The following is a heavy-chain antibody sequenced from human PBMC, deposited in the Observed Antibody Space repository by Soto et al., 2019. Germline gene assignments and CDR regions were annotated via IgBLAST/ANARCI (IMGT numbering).Heavy chain of an antibody. CDR3: QTPYAGKIGDALDI. V-gene: IGHV3-23*01. Sequence: GGSLRLSCAASGFTFRIYAMSWVRQVPGKGLEWVSTISDSADSAYYADSVKGRFTISRDNSKNTLYLQMNSLRAEDTAVYYCQTPYAGKIGDALDIWGQGTTVTVSS. CDR2: ISDSADSA. D-gene: IGHD6-13*01. CDR1: GFTFRIYA. J-gene: IGHJ3*02.